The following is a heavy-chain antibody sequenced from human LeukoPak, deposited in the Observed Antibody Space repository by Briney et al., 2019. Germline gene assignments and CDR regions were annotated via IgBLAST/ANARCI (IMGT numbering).Heavy chain of an antibody. J-gene: IGHJ5*02. Sequence: PSETLSLTCTVSGGSVSSGSYYWSWIRQPPGKGLEWIGYIYYSGSTNYNPSLKSRVTISVDTSKNQFSLKLSSVTAADTAVYYCARDLGSSSHQGGWFDPWGQGTLVTVSS. V-gene: IGHV4-61*01. CDR3: ARDLGSSSHQGGWFDP. D-gene: IGHD6-6*01. CDR1: GGSVSSGSYY. CDR2: IYYSGST.